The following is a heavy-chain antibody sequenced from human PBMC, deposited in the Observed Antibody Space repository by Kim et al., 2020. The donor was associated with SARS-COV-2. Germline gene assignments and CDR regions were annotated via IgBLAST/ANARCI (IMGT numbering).Heavy chain of an antibody. D-gene: IGHD3-22*01. Sequence: SETLSLTCTVSGGSISSSSYYWGWIRQPPGKGLEWIGSIYYSGSTYYNPSLKSRVTISVDTSKNQFSLKLSSVTAADTAVYYCARDSYYYDSSGYPVAYYYYYGMDVWGQGTTVTVSS. V-gene: IGHV4-39*07. CDR2: IYYSGST. CDR1: GGSISSSSYY. J-gene: IGHJ6*02. CDR3: ARDSYYYDSSGYPVAYYYYYGMDV.